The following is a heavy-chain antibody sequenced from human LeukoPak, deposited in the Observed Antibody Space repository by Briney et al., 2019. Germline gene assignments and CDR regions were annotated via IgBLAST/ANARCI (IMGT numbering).Heavy chain of an antibody. V-gene: IGHV4-59*08. CDR2: IYYSGST. CDR1: APSISSYY. CDR3: ARGIAAAGSQFDY. J-gene: IGHJ4*02. Sequence: SETLSLTCTVAAPSISSYYWSWIRQPPGKGLEWIGYIYYSGSTNYNPSLKSRVTISVDTSKNQFSLKLSSVTAADTAVYYCARGIAAAGSQFDYWGQGTLVTVSS. D-gene: IGHD6-13*01.